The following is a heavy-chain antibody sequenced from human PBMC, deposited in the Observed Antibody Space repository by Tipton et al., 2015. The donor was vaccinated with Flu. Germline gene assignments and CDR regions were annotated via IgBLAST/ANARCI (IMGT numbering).Heavy chain of an antibody. CDR2: IDYSGTP. CDR3: ASYDPPYYLSS. D-gene: IGHD1-26*01. CDR1: GVSLGTSGYY. J-gene: IGHJ4*02. Sequence: TLSLTCSVSGVSLGTSGYYWTWVRQHPEKGLEWIGHIDYSGTPEYNPSLRSRVSISLDTSKNQFSLRLRSMTAADTAIYYCASYDPPYYLSSWGQGTLVTVSS. V-gene: IGHV4-31*03.